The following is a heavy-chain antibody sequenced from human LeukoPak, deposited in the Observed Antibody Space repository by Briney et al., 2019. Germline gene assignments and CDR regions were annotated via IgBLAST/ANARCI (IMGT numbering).Heavy chain of an antibody. J-gene: IGHJ4*02. CDR3: AKAGQQLVYDPKFDY. Sequence: GGSLRLSCAASGFTFSSYWMHWVRQAPGKGLVWVARINTDGSSTYYADSVKGQFTISRGDSKNTLYLQMNSLRAEDTAVYYCAKAGQQLVYDPKFDYWGQGTLVTVSS. D-gene: IGHD6-6*01. CDR1: GFTFSSYW. V-gene: IGHV3-74*01. CDR2: INTDGSST.